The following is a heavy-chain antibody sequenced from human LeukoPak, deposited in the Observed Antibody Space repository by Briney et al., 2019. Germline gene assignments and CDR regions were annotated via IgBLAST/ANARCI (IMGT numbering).Heavy chain of an antibody. D-gene: IGHD2-21*02. CDR3: AKDRGLYCGGDCYIFDY. J-gene: IGHJ4*02. CDR2: ISYDGSNK. CDR1: GFTFSSYG. Sequence: GRSLRLSCAASGFTFSSYGMHWVRQAPGKGLEWVAVISYDGSNKYYADSVKGRFTISRDNSKNTLYLQMNSLRAEDTAVYYCAKDRGLYCGGDCYIFDYWGQGTLVTVSS. V-gene: IGHV3-30*18.